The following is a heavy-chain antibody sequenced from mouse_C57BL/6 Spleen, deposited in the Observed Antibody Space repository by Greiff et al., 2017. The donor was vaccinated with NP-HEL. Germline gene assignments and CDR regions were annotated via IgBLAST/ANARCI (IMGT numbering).Heavy chain of an antibody. D-gene: IGHD4-1*01. CDR2: ISDGGSYT. V-gene: IGHV5-4*01. Sequence: EVMLVESGGGLVKPGGSLKLSCAASGFTFSSYAMSWVRQTPEKRLEWVATISDGGSYTYYPDNVKGRFTISRDNAKNNLYLQMSHLKSEDTAMYYCARDRLGRTYAMDYWGQGTSVTVSS. J-gene: IGHJ4*01. CDR1: GFTFSSYA. CDR3: ARDRLGRTYAMDY.